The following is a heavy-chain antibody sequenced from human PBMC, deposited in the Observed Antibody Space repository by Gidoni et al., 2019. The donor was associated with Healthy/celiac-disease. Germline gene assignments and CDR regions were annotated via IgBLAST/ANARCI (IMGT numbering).Heavy chain of an antibody. CDR3: ARGLAARFYYYGLDV. V-gene: IGHV4-34*02. CDR2: INHSGST. CDR1: GGSFSDYY. Sequence: QVQLQQWGAGLFKPSETLSLSCAVHGGSFSDYYWSWIRQPPGKGLEWIGEINHSGSTKYNPSLKSRVTISLDTSKNQFSLKLSSVTAADTAVYYCARGLAARFYYYGLDVWGQGTTVTVSS. D-gene: IGHD6-6*01. J-gene: IGHJ6*02.